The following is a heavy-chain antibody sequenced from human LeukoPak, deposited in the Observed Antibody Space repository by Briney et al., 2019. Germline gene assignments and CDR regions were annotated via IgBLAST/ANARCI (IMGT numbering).Heavy chain of an antibody. J-gene: IGHJ5*02. V-gene: IGHV3-21*01. CDR3: ARDSEGVTGTTSWFDP. D-gene: IGHD1-7*01. CDR2: ISTSSSYI. Sequence: GGSLRLSCAASGFTFSSYSMNWVRQAPGKGLEWVSSISTSSSYIYYADSVKGRFTISRDNARNSLYLQMNSLRAEDTAVYYCARDSEGVTGTTSWFDPWGQGTLVTVSS. CDR1: GFTFSSYS.